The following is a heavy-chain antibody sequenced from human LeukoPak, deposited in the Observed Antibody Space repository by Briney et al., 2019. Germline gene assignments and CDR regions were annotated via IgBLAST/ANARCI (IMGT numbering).Heavy chain of an antibody. D-gene: IGHD3-16*02. J-gene: IGHJ4*02. CDR3: ARGRWFYRHPYYFDY. V-gene: IGHV4-34*01. CDR2: INHSGST. CDR1: GGSFSAYY. Sequence: SETLSLTCAVYGGSFSAYYWSWIRQPPGKGLEWIGEINHSGSTNYNPSLKSRVTISVDTSKNQFSLKLSSVTAADTAVYYCARGRWFYRHPYYFDYWGQGTLVTVSS.